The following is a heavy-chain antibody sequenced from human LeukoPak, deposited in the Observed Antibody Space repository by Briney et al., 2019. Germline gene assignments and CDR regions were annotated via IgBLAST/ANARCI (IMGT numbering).Heavy chain of an antibody. CDR3: ARYGEISYYFDY. D-gene: IGHD7-27*01. Sequence: GGSLRLSCAASGFTFSSYSMHWVRQAPGKGLEWVSSISSSSSYIYYADSVKGRFTISRDNAKNSLYLQMNSLRAEDTAVYYCARYGEISYYFDYWGQGTLVTVSS. CDR2: ISSSSSYI. CDR1: GFTFSSYS. J-gene: IGHJ4*02. V-gene: IGHV3-21*01.